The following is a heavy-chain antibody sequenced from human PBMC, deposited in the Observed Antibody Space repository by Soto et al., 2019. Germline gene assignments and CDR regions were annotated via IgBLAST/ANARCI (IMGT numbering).Heavy chain of an antibody. CDR2: ISGSGGSK. J-gene: IGHJ4*02. CDR1: GFTFSSYA. CDR3: ANFLTLGFVGILSLDY. V-gene: IGHV3-23*01. Sequence: GGSLRLSCAASGFTFSSYAMSWVRQAPGKGLEWVSAISGSGGSKYYADSVKGRFTISRDNSKNTLYLQLNSLRAEDTAVYYCANFLTLGFVGILSLDYWGQGTLVTVSS. D-gene: IGHD3-16*01.